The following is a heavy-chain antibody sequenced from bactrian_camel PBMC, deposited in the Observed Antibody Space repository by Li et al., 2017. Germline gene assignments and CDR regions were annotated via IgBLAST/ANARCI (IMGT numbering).Heavy chain of an antibody. CDR2: IYTGTDRT. V-gene: IGHV3S1*01. CDR1: GFTESGNC. CDR3: VRDYKSGDYRDDFGY. D-gene: IGHD4*01. Sequence: QVQLVESGGGSVEAGGSVRLSCVASGFTESGNCVAWIRQAPAKGREGVASIYTGTDRTYYDESVKGRFTISQDDSKSSLYLQMNNLKPEDTAVYYCVRDYKSGDYRDDFGYWGQGTQVTVS. J-gene: IGHJ6*01.